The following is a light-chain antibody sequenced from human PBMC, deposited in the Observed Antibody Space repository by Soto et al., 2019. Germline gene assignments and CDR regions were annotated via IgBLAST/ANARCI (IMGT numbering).Light chain of an antibody. V-gene: IGKV1-5*01. CDR3: QQYNSFSIT. Sequence: DIQMTQSPSTLSASVGDRVTITCRASQTISIWLAWYQQKPGKAPNLLIYDASSLESGVPSRFSGSGSGTEFTLTISSLQPDDFATYYCQQYNSFSITFGQGTRLEIK. CDR2: DAS. CDR1: QTISIW. J-gene: IGKJ5*01.